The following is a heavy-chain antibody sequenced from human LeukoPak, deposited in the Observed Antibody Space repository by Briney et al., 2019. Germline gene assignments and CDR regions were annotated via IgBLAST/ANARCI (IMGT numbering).Heavy chain of an antibody. Sequence: GRCLSLSCVPSGFSFADYAVRWVRPAPGEGLGWVSGISWNSGSIGYGDSVEGRFTISRDKAKTSLYLQMNSLRAEDTALYYYAKDSRMITLGGVIVRAFYWGQGTLVTVSS. CDR3: AKDSRMITLGGVIVRAFY. D-gene: IGHD3-16*02. V-gene: IGHV3-9*01. CDR1: GFSFADYA. CDR2: ISWNSGSI. J-gene: IGHJ4*02.